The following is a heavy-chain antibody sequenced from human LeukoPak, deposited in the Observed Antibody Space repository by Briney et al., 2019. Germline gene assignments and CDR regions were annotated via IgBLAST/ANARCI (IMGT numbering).Heavy chain of an antibody. Sequence: PGGSLRLSCAASGFTFSSSGMHWVRQAPGKGLEWAAVIWSDGSNKYYADSVKGRFTISRDNSKNTLYLQMNSLRAEDTAVYYCARTPPGLRGGRELDYWGQGTLVTVSS. CDR3: ARTPPGLRGGRELDY. D-gene: IGHD4-17*01. CDR2: IWSDGSNK. V-gene: IGHV3-33*01. J-gene: IGHJ4*02. CDR1: GFTFSSSG.